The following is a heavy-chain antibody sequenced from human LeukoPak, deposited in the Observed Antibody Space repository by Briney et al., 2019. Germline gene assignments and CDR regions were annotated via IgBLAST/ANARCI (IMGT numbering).Heavy chain of an antibody. D-gene: IGHD3-10*01. CDR1: GASFNDYY. CDR3: ARRDYLDHFYYIDV. J-gene: IGHJ6*03. Sequence: SETLSLTCAVYGASFNDYYWIWIRQPPGKGLEWIGEIKPSGRTNYNPSLESRVTISVDTSKNHFSLKLSSVTAADTAVYYCARRDYLDHFYYIDVWDKGNTVTVSS. CDR2: IKPSGRT. V-gene: IGHV4-34*01.